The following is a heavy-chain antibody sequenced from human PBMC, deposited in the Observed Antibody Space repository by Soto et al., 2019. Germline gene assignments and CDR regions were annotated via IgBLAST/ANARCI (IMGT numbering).Heavy chain of an antibody. V-gene: IGHV4-59*12. Sequence: SETLSLTCTFSGCSISSYYWSLIRQPPGKGLEWIGEINYSGSTNYNPSLKSRVTISVDTSKNQFSLKLSSVTAADTAVYYCARGRGYSGYGTNDYWGQGTLVTVSS. J-gene: IGHJ4*02. CDR1: GCSISSYY. D-gene: IGHD5-12*01. CDR3: ARGRGYSGYGTNDY. CDR2: INYSGST.